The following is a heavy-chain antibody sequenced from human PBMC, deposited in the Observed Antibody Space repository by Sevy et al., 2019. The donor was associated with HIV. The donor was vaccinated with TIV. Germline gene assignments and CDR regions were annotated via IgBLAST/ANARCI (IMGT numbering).Heavy chain of an antibody. V-gene: IGHV4-61*01. CDR3: ARLSAVSRSYNFDY. CDR1: GDSVSSDNYY. J-gene: IGHJ4*02. D-gene: IGHD4-4*01. CDR2: MFYREST. Sequence: SETLSLTCTVSGDSVSSDNYYWSWIRQPPGKGLEWIGDMFYRESTNYNPSLKSRVTISVDTSKNQFSLKLNSVTAADTAVYYCARLSAVSRSYNFDYWGQGTLVTVSS.